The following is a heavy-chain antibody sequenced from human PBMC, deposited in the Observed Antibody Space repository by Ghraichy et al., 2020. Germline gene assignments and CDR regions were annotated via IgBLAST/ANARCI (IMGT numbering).Heavy chain of an antibody. Sequence: GGSLRLSCAASGFTFSNYGMHWVRQAPGKGLEWVAVIWYDGSNKYYADSVKGRFTISRDQSKNTLYLQMDSLRTEDTAVYYCARAHGSGWSYHDYWGQGTLVTVSS. CDR1: GFTFSNYG. J-gene: IGHJ4*02. V-gene: IGHV3-33*01. CDR2: IWYDGSNK. CDR3: ARAHGSGWSYHDY. D-gene: IGHD6-19*01.